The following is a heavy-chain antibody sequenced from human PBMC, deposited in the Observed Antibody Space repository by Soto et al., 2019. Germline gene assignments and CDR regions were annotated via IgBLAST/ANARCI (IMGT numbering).Heavy chain of an antibody. CDR3: AKNQGVELVPLATVDWFDP. D-gene: IGHD1-26*01. CDR2: ISGSGFKE. Sequence: PGGSLRLSCAASCFIFENFGMSWVRQAPGKGLEWISSISGSGFKEYYADSVKGRFTISRDNSKSTVYLELNNLSAEDTAVYHCAKNQGVELVPLATVDWFDPWGQGSVVTVSS. V-gene: IGHV3-23*01. CDR1: CFIFENFG. J-gene: IGHJ5*02.